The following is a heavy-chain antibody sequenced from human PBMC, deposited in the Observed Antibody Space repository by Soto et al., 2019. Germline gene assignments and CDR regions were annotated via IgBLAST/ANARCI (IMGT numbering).Heavy chain of an antibody. Sequence: GGSLRLSCTASGFTFGDYAMSWVRQAPGKGPEWVGFIRSKAYGGTTEYAASVKGRFTISRDDSKSIAYLQMNSLKTEDTAVYYCTRVIDWLLSYFDYWGQGTLVTVSS. CDR3: TRVIDWLLSYFDY. V-gene: IGHV3-49*04. CDR1: GFTFGDYA. CDR2: IRSKAYGGTT. J-gene: IGHJ4*02. D-gene: IGHD3-9*01.